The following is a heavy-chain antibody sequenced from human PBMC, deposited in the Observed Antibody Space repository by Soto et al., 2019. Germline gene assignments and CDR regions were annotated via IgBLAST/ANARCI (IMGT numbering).Heavy chain of an antibody. Sequence: EVQLVESGGGLVQPGGSLRLSCAASGFTFRSYDMNWVRQTPGKGLEWLSYISLSGDTIYYADSVKGRFTISRDNAKDSSYLQMNSLRAEDTALYYCARSKYGDYASAFDVWGQGTVVTVSS. D-gene: IGHD4-17*01. CDR2: ISLSGDTI. CDR3: ARSKYGDYASAFDV. CDR1: GFTFRSYD. J-gene: IGHJ3*01. V-gene: IGHV3-48*03.